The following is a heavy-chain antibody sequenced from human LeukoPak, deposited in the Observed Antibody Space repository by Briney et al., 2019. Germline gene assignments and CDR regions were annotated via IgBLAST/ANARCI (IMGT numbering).Heavy chain of an antibody. D-gene: IGHD3-16*01. CDR1: GGSPSSDY. Sequence: SETLSLTCTVSGGSPSSDYWRWIRQSPGKGLEWVGYVYNSGDTGKNPSLKSRVTILLDTSKNQCSLKLTSVSAADTAVYYCARLKLGAYFDLWGRGTLVTVSS. CDR3: ARLKLGAYFDL. V-gene: IGHV4-59*08. J-gene: IGHJ2*01. CDR2: VYNSGDT.